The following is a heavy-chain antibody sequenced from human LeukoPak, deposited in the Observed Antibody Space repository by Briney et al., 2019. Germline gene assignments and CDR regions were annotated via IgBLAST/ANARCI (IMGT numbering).Heavy chain of an antibody. CDR2: IYSGGST. V-gene: IGHV3-53*01. CDR1: GFTVSSNY. D-gene: IGHD5-12*01. CDR3: ARVGGYDLSFFDY. J-gene: IGHJ4*02. Sequence: GGSLRLSGAASGFTVSSNYMSWVLQAPGKGLEWVSVIYSGGSTYYADSLKGRFTISRDNSKNTLYLQMNSLRAEDTAVYYCARVGGYDLSFFDYWGQGTLVTVSS.